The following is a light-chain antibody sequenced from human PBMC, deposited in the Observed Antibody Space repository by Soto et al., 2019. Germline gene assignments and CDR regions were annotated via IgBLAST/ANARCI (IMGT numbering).Light chain of an antibody. Sequence: EIVLTQSPGTLSLSPGERATLSCRASQSVRSSYLAWYQQKPGQAPRPLIYGASSRATGIPDRFSGSGSGTDFTLTISRLEPEDFAVYYCQQYCSSMWTFGQGTKVEVK. V-gene: IGKV3-20*01. CDR2: GAS. CDR1: QSVRSSY. J-gene: IGKJ1*01. CDR3: QQYCSSMWT.